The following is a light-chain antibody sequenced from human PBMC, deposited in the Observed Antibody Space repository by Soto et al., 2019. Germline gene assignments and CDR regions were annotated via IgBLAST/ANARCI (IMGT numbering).Light chain of an antibody. J-gene: IGKJ5*01. Sequence: EIVLTQSPGTLSLSPGERATLSCRASQSVSSNYLAWYQQKPGQAPRLLIYDASTRATAIPDRFSGSGSGTDFTLTISRLEPEDVAVFYCQQYGSSPTFGQGTRLEIK. CDR1: QSVSSNY. V-gene: IGKV3-20*01. CDR3: QQYGSSPT. CDR2: DAS.